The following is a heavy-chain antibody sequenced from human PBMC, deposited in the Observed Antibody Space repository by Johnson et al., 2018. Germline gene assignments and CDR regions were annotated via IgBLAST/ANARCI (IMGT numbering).Heavy chain of an antibody. CDR3: ARDGRRTVGAFDI. V-gene: IGHV4-59*01. J-gene: IGHJ3*02. CDR2: IYYSGST. Sequence: QVQLQESGPGLVTPSETLSLTCTVSGGSISSYYWSWLRQPQGKGLEWIGYIYYSGSTNYNPSLKSRVTISVDPSKNQFSLKLSSVTAADTAVYYCARDGRRTVGAFDIWGQGTMVTVSS. CDR1: GGSISSYY. D-gene: IGHD4-23*01.